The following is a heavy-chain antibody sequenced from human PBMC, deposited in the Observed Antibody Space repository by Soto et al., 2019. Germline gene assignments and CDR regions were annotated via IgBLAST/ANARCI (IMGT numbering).Heavy chain of an antibody. Sequence: GASVKVSCKASGYTFTGYYMHWVRQAPGQGLEWMGWINPNSGGTNYAQKFQGRVTMTRDTSISTAYMELSRLRSDDTAVYYCARGLLLWFGELSHFDYWGQGTLVTVSS. V-gene: IGHV1-2*02. CDR1: GYTFTGYY. J-gene: IGHJ4*02. CDR3: ARGLLLWFGELSHFDY. D-gene: IGHD3-10*01. CDR2: INPNSGGT.